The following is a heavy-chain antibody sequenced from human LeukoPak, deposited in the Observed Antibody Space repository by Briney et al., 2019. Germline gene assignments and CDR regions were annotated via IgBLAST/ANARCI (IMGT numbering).Heavy chain of an antibody. D-gene: IGHD4-17*01. J-gene: IGHJ2*01. V-gene: IGHV4-31*03. CDR3: ARATTATTDDQGISQWYFDL. Sequence: SETLSLTCTVSGGSIKSGGHYWSWIRQHAGTGLEWIAYIYYTGSAYYNRSLRSRVVIAVDTSKNQFSLKLTSVTAADTALYYCARATTATTDDQGISQWYFDLWGRGTLVTVSS. CDR2: IYYTGSA. CDR1: GGSIKSGGHY.